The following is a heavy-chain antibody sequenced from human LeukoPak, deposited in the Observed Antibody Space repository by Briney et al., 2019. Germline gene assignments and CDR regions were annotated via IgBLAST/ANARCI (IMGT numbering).Heavy chain of an antibody. CDR1: GEPISSYY. CDR2: VYFNGNT. Sequence: SETLSLTCLVSGEPISSYYWSWIRQAPGRGPEYIGNVYFNGNTNYNPSLKSRVAISVDASKNQFSLKVDSVTTADTAVYYCARGDYDFWSGNWRFDTWGQGTLVTVSS. J-gene: IGHJ4*02. D-gene: IGHD3-3*01. CDR3: ARGDYDFWSGNWRFDT. V-gene: IGHV4-59*01.